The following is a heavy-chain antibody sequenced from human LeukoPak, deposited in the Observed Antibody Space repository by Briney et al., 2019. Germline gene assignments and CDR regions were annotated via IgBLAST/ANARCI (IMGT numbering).Heavy chain of an antibody. V-gene: IGHV3-7*01. Sequence: GGSLRLSCAASGFTFSSCYMSWVRQAPGKGLEWVANIKQDGSERSYVDSVKGRFTISRDNAKNSLYLQMNSLRADDTAVYYCARQTGRVAVLDWGQGTLVTVSS. D-gene: IGHD6-19*01. CDR2: IKQDGSER. CDR3: ARQTGRVAVLD. CDR1: GFTFSSCY. J-gene: IGHJ4*02.